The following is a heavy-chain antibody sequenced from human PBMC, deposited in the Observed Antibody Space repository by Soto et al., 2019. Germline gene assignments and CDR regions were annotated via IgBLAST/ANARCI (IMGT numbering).Heavy chain of an antibody. Sequence: QVQLVQSGAEVKKPGASVKVSCKASGYTFTSYAMHWVRQAPGQRLEWMGWINAGNGNTKYSQKFQGRVTITRDKSGSTAYMDLSSLRSEDTAVYYCASSYSNYALIDYSYYGIDVWGQGTTVTVSS. CDR3: ASSYSNYALIDYSYYGIDV. V-gene: IGHV1-3*01. J-gene: IGHJ6*02. D-gene: IGHD4-4*01. CDR2: INAGNGNT. CDR1: GYTFTSYA.